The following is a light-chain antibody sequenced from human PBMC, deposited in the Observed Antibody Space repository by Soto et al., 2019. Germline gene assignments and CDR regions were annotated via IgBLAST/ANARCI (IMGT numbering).Light chain of an antibody. CDR1: ESVHRN. J-gene: IGKJ3*01. Sequence: EMVMTQYTATLSVSPGERVTLSCRASESVHRNLAWYQQKPGQGTSLLIYYASTRATGVPDRFTGSGSGTEFTLTIISRQSEDSGVYHCQHYSNWPPTVGPGTKVEIK. CDR2: YAS. CDR3: QHYSNWPPT. V-gene: IGKV3-15*01.